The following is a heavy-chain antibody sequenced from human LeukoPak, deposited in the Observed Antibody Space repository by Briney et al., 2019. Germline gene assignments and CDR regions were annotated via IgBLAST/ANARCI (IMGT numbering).Heavy chain of an antibody. Sequence: PGGSLRLSCAASGFTFSDYYMSWIRQAPGKGLEWVSYISSSGSTIYYADSVKGRFTISRDNAKNSLYLQMNNLRAEDTAVYYCASPATGYSSSWYPLWGQGTLVTVSS. CDR1: GFTFSDYY. D-gene: IGHD6-13*01. V-gene: IGHV3-11*01. J-gene: IGHJ4*02. CDR3: ASPATGYSSSWYPL. CDR2: ISSSGSTI.